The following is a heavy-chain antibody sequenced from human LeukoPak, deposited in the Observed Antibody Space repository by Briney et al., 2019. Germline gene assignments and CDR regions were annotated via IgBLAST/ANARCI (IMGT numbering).Heavy chain of an antibody. CDR2: IYHSGST. V-gene: IGHV4-30-2*01. D-gene: IGHD3-22*01. Sequence: SQTLSLTCAVSGGSISSGGYSWSWIRQPPGKGLEWIGYIYHSGSTYYNPSLRSRVTISVDRSKNQFSLKLSSVTAADTAVYYCARVEDSSGYIGDAFDIWGQGTMVTVSS. CDR3: ARVEDSSGYIGDAFDI. J-gene: IGHJ3*02. CDR1: GGSISSGGYS.